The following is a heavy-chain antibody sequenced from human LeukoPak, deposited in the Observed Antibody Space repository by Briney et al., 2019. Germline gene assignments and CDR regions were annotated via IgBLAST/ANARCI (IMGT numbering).Heavy chain of an antibody. Sequence: SETLSLTCTVSGGSISSSSHSWGWIRQPPGKGLEWIGYIYYSGSTNYNPSLKSRVTLSVDTSKNQFSLKLSSVTAADTAVYYCARGGYDPLDYWGQGTLVTVSS. CDR2: IYYSGST. CDR1: GGSISSSSHS. J-gene: IGHJ4*02. D-gene: IGHD5-12*01. CDR3: ARGGYDPLDY. V-gene: IGHV4-61*05.